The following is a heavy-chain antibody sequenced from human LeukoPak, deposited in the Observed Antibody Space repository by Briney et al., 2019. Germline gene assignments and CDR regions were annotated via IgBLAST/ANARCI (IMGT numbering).Heavy chain of an antibody. CDR3: ARYGSGTSYITNYFDY. CDR2: ISSDSRTI. Sequence: GESLRLSCAASGFTFSSYSMNWVRQAPGKGLEWVSYISSDSRTIYYADSVKGRFTISRDNAKNSLYLQMKSLRDEDTAVYYCARYGSGTSYITNYFDYWGQGTLVTVSS. D-gene: IGHD3-10*01. V-gene: IGHV3-48*02. CDR1: GFTFSSYS. J-gene: IGHJ4*02.